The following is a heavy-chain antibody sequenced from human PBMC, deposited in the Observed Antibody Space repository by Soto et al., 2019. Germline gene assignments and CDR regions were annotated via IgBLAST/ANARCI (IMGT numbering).Heavy chain of an antibody. V-gene: IGHV4-61*08. Sequence: SETLSLTCTVSGGSVSRGAYYWNWIRQPPGKGLEWIGYSYYTGSTNYNPSLKSRVTISVDTSRNQFSLKLSSVTTADTAIYFCAGDIAARPFDSWGPGTLVNVSS. D-gene: IGHD6-6*01. J-gene: IGHJ4*02. CDR2: SYYTGST. CDR3: AGDIAARPFDS. CDR1: GGSVSRGAYY.